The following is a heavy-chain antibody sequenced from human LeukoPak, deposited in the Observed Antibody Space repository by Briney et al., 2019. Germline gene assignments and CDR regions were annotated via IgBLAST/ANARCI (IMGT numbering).Heavy chain of an antibody. CDR3: SAWSRSYYFDY. V-gene: IGHV3-64*04. CDR2: ISSNGGST. CDR1: GFTFSSYA. Sequence: PGGSLRLSCSASGFTFSSYAMHWVRQAPGKGLEYVSAISSNGGSTYYADSVKGRFTISRDNSKNTLYLQMNSLRAEDTAVYYCSAWSRSYYFDYWGQGTLVTVSS. D-gene: IGHD2-8*02. J-gene: IGHJ4*02.